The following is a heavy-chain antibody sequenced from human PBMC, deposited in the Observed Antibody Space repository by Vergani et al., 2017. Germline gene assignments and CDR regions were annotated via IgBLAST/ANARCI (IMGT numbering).Heavy chain of an antibody. CDR3: ARNPVAAADLYYFDY. J-gene: IGHJ4*02. V-gene: IGHV1-69*01. CDR1: GCTFSSYA. Sequence: QVQLVQSGAEVKKPGSSVKVSCKASGCTFSSYAISWVRQAPGQGLEWMGGILPIFGTANYAQKFQGRVTITADESTSTAYMELSSLRSEDTAVYYCARNPVAAADLYYFDYWGQGTLVTVSS. D-gene: IGHD6-13*01. CDR2: ILPIFGTA.